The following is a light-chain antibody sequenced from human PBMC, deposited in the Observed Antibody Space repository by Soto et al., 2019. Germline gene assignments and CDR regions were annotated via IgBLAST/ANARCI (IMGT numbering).Light chain of an antibody. Sequence: QSALTQPASVSGSPGQSITLSCTGTSSDVGGYNYVSWYQQHPGKAPKLMIYEVSNRPSGVSDRFSGSKSGNTVSLTISGLQAEDEADYYCSSYTSSSTLNVFGTGTKLTVL. CDR2: EVS. V-gene: IGLV2-14*01. CDR3: SSYTSSSTLNV. CDR1: SSDVGGYNY. J-gene: IGLJ1*01.